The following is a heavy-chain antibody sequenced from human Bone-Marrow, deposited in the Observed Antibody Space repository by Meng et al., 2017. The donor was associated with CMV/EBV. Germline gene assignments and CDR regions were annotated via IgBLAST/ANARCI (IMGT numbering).Heavy chain of an antibody. CDR1: GLTLSDHY. J-gene: IGHJ6*02. Sequence: GESLKISCAASGLTLSDHYMDWVRQAPGKGLEWVGRTRNKANSYTTEYAASVKGRFTISRDDSKNSLYLQMNSLKTEDTAVYYCARIIAARWGGYYYYGMDVWGQGTTVTVSS. D-gene: IGHD6-6*01. CDR2: TRNKANSYTT. CDR3: ARIIAARWGGYYYYGMDV. V-gene: IGHV3-72*01.